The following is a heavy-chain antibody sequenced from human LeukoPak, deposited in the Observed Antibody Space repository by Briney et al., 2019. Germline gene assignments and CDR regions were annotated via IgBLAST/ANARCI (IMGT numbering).Heavy chain of an antibody. V-gene: IGHV4-39*07. CDR1: GGSISSSSYY. D-gene: IGHD3-10*01. Sequence: SETLSLTCTVSGGSISSSSYYWGWIRQPPGKGLEWIGSIYYSGSTYYNLSLKSRVTISVDTSKDQFSLKLSSVTAADTAVYYCARDKATYYYGSGSSNWFDPWGQGTLVTVSS. CDR3: ARDKATYYYGSGSSNWFDP. CDR2: IYYSGST. J-gene: IGHJ5*02.